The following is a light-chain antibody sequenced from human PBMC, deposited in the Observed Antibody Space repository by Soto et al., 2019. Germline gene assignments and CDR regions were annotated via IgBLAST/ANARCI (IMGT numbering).Light chain of an antibody. Sequence: QSVLTQPPSVPGTPGQRVTISCSGSSSNIGSNTVNWYQQLPGTTPKLVMYSNTRRPSGVPDRFSASKSGTSVSLVISGLQSDDEAEYYCAAWDDSLKGMVFGGGTKLTVL. J-gene: IGLJ2*01. CDR3: AAWDDSLKGMV. CDR2: SNT. CDR1: SSNIGSNT. V-gene: IGLV1-44*01.